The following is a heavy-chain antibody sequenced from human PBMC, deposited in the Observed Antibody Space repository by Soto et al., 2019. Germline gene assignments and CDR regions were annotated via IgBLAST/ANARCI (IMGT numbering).Heavy chain of an antibody. D-gene: IGHD3-10*01. J-gene: IGHJ6*02. CDR2: ISYDGSNK. CDR1: GFTFSSYG. Sequence: QVQLVESGGGVVQPGRSLRLSCAASGFTFSSYGMHWVRQAPGKGLEWVAVISYDGSNKYYADSVKGRFTISRDNSKNTLYLQMNSLRAEDTAVYYCAKGERAGGSGSYSVCEMDVWGQGTTVTVSS. V-gene: IGHV3-30*18. CDR3: AKGERAGGSGSYSVCEMDV.